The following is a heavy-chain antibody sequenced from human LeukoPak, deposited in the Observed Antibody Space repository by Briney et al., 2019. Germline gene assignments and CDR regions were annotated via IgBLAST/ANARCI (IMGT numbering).Heavy chain of an antibody. CDR1: GFTFSSYW. V-gene: IGHV3-74*01. CDR3: ARDTIAGYYYYGMDV. Sequence: GESLRLSCAASGFTFSSYWMHWVRQAPGKGLVWVSRINSDGSSTSYADSVKGRFTISRDNAKNTLYLQMNSLRAEDTAVYYCARDTIAGYYYYGMDVWGQGTTVTVSS. CDR2: INSDGSST. D-gene: IGHD6-13*01. J-gene: IGHJ6*02.